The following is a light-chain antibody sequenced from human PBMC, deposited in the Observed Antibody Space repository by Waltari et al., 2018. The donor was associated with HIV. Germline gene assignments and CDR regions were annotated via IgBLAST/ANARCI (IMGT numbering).Light chain of an antibody. CDR1: SGRIASNY. CDR3: QSYDSSNRV. J-gene: IGLJ3*02. CDR2: EDN. V-gene: IGLV6-57*04. Sequence: NFMLTQPHSVSESPGKTVTISCTRSSGRIASNYVTWYQQRPGSAPTTVIYEDNQRPSGVPDRFSGSIDSSSNSASLTISGLKTEDETDYYCQSYDSSNRVFGGGTKLTVL.